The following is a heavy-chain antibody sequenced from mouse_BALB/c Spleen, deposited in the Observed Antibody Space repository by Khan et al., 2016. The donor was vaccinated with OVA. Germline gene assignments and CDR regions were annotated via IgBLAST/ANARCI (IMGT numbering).Heavy chain of an antibody. V-gene: IGHV2-6-1*01. CDR2: IWSDGST. CDR3: ARQPYYHYYIMDY. D-gene: IGHD2-10*01. Sequence: QVQLKQSGPGLVVPSQSLSITCTISGFSLTNYGVHWVRQPPGKGLEWLVVIWSDGSTSYNSALKSRLIISKDNSKSQVFLKMNSLQTDDTAMYYCARQPYYHYYIMDYWGQGTSVTVSA. J-gene: IGHJ4*01. CDR1: GFSLTNYG.